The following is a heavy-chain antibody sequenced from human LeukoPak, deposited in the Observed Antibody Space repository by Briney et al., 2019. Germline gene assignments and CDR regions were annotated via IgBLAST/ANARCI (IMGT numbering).Heavy chain of an antibody. Sequence: GGSLRLSCVASGFILSTSEMNWVRQAPGKGLEWVSFIATDGTIYYADSVKGRFTLSRDNAKNSLYLQMNSLRAEDTAVYYCARDKVRGVIDYWGQGTLVTVSP. CDR3: ARDKVRGVIDY. J-gene: IGHJ4*02. CDR1: GFILSTSE. V-gene: IGHV3-48*03. CDR2: IATDGTI. D-gene: IGHD3-10*01.